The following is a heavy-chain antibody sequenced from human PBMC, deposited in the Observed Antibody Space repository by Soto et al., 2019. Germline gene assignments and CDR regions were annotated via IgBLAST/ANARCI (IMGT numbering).Heavy chain of an antibody. CDR2: ISAYNGNT. J-gene: IGHJ3*02. CDR3: ARDRSTMIVVPQDAFDI. V-gene: IGHV1-18*04. Sequence: ASVKVSCKASGYTFTSYGISWVRQAPGQGLEWMGWISAYNGNTNYAQKLQGRVTMTTDTSTSTAYMELRSLRSGDTAVYYCARDRSTMIVVPQDAFDIWGQGTMVTVSS. CDR1: GYTFTSYG. D-gene: IGHD3-22*01.